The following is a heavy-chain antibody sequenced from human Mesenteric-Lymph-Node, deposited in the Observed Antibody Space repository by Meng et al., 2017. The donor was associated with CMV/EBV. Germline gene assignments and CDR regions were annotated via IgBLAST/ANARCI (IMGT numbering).Heavy chain of an antibody. D-gene: IGHD1-26*01. CDR3: VSRGAGPSAVVFDI. J-gene: IGHJ3*02. CDR2: IYYSGST. V-gene: IGHV4-39*07. Sequence: SETLSLTCTVSGGSISSSSWFWGWIRQPPGKGLEWIGTIYYSGSTYYSPSLKSRATISMDTSKNQFSLKLSSVTAADTAVYYCVSRGAGPSAVVFDIWGQGTLVTVSS. CDR1: GGSISSSSWF.